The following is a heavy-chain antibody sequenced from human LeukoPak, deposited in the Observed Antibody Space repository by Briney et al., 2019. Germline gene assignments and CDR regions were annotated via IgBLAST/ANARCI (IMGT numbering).Heavy chain of an antibody. CDR2: TYYRSKWYN. D-gene: IGHD2-2*02. Sequence: SQTLSLTCAISGDSVSSNSAAWNWIRQSPSRGLEWLGRTYYRSKWYNDYAVSVKSRITINPDTSKNQFSLQLNSVTPEDTAVYYCARVKVVPAAITSGHYYYYGMDVWGQGTTVTVPS. J-gene: IGHJ6*02. V-gene: IGHV6-1*01. CDR1: GDSVSSNSAA. CDR3: ARVKVVPAAITSGHYYYYGMDV.